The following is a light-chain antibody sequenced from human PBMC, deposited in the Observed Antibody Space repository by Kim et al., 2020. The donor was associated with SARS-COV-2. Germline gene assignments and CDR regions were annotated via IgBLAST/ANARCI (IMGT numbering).Light chain of an antibody. CDR2: GAS. V-gene: IGKV3-20*01. J-gene: IGKJ4*01. Sequence: EIVLTQSPGTPSLSPGERATLSCRASQSVSSSYLAWYQQKPGQAPRLLIYGASSRATGIPDRFSGSGSGTDFTLTISRLEPEDFAVYYCQQYGSSFGGGTKVEI. CDR3: QQYGSS. CDR1: QSVSSSY.